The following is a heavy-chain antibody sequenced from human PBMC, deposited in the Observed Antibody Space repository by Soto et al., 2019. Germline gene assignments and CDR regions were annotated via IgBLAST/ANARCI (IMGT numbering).Heavy chain of an antibody. CDR1: GFTFSTYG. CDR2: ISHDGSNK. CDR3: ANGYRSGWYYFDY. J-gene: IGHJ4*02. V-gene: IGHV3-30*18. Sequence: QVQLVESGGGVVQPGRSLRLSCAASGFTFSTYGMHWVRQAPGKGLEWGAVISHDGSNKYYVDSVKGLFTISRDNSKNTLYLQMSSLKPEDTAVYYCANGYRSGWYYFDYWGQGTLVTVSS. D-gene: IGHD6-19*01.